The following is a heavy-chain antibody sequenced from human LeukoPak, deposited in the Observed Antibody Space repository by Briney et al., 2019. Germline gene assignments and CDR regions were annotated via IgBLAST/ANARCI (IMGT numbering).Heavy chain of an antibody. V-gene: IGHV3-23*01. CDR1: RFTFSNYV. Sequence: QPGGSLRLSCAASRFTFSNYVMSWVRQAPEKGLQWVSSSSGSGDSTYYADSVKGRFTISRDSYKKTVYLQMNSLRDEDAAVYFCAKGASPDYYGSGRFDFWGQGILVTVPS. CDR3: AKGASPDYYGSGRFDF. J-gene: IGHJ5*01. CDR2: SSGSGDST. D-gene: IGHD3-10*01.